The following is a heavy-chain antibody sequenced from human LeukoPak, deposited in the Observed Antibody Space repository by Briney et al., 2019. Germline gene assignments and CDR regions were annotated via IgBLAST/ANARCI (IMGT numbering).Heavy chain of an antibody. CDR1: GYTFTGYY. CDR3: ARVPEKTYYDILTGWGGGPYYYYYMDV. CDR2: INPNSGGT. Sequence: ASVKVSCKASGYTFTGYYMHWVRQAPGQGLEWTGWINPNSGGTNYAQKFQGRVTMTRDTSISTAYMELSRLRSDDTAVYYWARVPEKTYYDILTGWGGGPYYYYYMDVWGKGTTVTVSS. D-gene: IGHD3-9*01. J-gene: IGHJ6*03. V-gene: IGHV1-2*02.